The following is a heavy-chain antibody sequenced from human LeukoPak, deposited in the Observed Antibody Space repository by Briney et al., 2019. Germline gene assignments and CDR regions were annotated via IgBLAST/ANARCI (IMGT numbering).Heavy chain of an antibody. CDR1: GGTFSSYA. CDR2: ISVYNGNT. J-gene: IGHJ5*02. CDR3: ARAPRGDVVVPVASSFDP. V-gene: IGHV1-18*01. D-gene: IGHD2-2*01. Sequence: ASVKVSCKASGGTFSSYAISWVRQAPGQGLEWMGWISVYNGNTNFAQKFQGRVTMTTDTSTSTAYMELRSLGSDDTAVYYCARAPRGDVVVPVASSFDPWGQGTLVTVSS.